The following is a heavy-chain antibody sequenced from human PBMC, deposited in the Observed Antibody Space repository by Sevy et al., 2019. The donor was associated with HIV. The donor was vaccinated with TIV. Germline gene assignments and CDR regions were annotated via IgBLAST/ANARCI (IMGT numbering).Heavy chain of an antibody. J-gene: IGHJ4*02. CDR1: GFPISSGLY. V-gene: IGHV4-38-2*01. D-gene: IGHD4-17*01. CDR2: IYHSGST. Sequence: SETLSLTCGVSGFPISSGLYWGWIRQPPGKGLEWIASIYHSGSTYYNPSLKTRVTISVDTSKNHFSLKLSSVTATDTAVYYCARHQEATVVSSFDHWGQGALVTVSS. CDR3: ARHQEATVVSSFDH.